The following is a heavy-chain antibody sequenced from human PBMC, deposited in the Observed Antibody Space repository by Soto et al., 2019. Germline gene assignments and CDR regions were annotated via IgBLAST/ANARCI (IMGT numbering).Heavy chain of an antibody. Sequence: RASVKVSCKTSGYMFTSHGITWVRQTPGQGLAWVGWISPYSGNTHYAQSLQGRVSMSTDRSTDTAYMELRGLRSDDTAVYYCARLSWLLQPADYWGQGTLVTVSS. D-gene: IGHD5-12*01. CDR2: ISPYSGNT. V-gene: IGHV1-18*04. CDR3: ARLSWLLQPADY. J-gene: IGHJ4*02. CDR1: GYMFTSHG.